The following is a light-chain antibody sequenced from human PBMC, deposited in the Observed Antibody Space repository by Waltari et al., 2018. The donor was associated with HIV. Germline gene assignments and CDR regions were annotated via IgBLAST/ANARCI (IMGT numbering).Light chain of an antibody. CDR3: AAWDDSLSGPV. CDR2: RNN. J-gene: IGLJ3*02. Sequence: QSILTQPPSTSGTPGQRVTISCSGSGSNIGSNSVSWYHLLLGTAPKLLIYRNNQRPSGVPDRFSGSKSATSASLAIGGLRSEDEADYYCAAWDDSLSGPVFGGGTKVTVL. V-gene: IGLV1-47*01. CDR1: GSNIGSNS.